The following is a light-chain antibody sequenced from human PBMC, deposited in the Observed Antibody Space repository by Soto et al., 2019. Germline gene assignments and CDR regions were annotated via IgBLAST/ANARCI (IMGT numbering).Light chain of an antibody. Sequence: EIVMTQSPATLSVAPGERATLSCRASQSVSSGLAWYQQKYGQAPRLLIYGASTGATGVPARFSGSGSGTEFTLTISNLESEDFAVYYCQQYNNWPLTFGGGTKVEIK. CDR3: QQYNNWPLT. V-gene: IGKV3-15*01. J-gene: IGKJ4*01. CDR1: QSVSSG. CDR2: GAS.